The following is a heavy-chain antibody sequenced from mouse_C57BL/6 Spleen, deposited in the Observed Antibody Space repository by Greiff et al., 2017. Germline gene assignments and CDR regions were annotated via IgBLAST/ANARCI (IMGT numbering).Heavy chain of an antibody. J-gene: IGHJ3*01. V-gene: IGHV1-55*01. CDR1: GYTFNSYW. CDR3: ARADYDGAWFAY. Sequence: VQLQQPGAELVKPGASVKLSCKASGYTFNSYWIPWVQQRPGQGLAWIGDIYPGSGSTYYDEKFKGKATLTVDTSSSTAYMQLSSLTSEDTAVYYCARADYDGAWFAYWGKGTLGTVSA. CDR2: IYPGSGST. D-gene: IGHD2-4*01.